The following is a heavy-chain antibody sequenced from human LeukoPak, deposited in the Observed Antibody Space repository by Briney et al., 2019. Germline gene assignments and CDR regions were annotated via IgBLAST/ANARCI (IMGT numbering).Heavy chain of an antibody. Sequence: SETLSLTCAVYGGSFSGYYWSWIRQPPGKGLEWIGEINHSGSTNYNPSLKSRVTISVDTSKNQFSLKLSSVTAADTAVYYCARATSYDFWSGYPEKFDYWGQGTLVTVSS. CDR2: INHSGST. J-gene: IGHJ4*02. CDR1: GGSFSGYY. D-gene: IGHD3-3*01. CDR3: ARATSYDFWSGYPEKFDY. V-gene: IGHV4-34*01.